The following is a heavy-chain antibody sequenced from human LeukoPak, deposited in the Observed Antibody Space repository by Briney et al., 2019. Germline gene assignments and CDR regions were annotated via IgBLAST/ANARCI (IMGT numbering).Heavy chain of an antibody. CDR1: GGSISSRSYS. Sequence: SETLSLTCTVSGGSISSRSYSWGWIRQPPGKGLEWIGSMYYTGNTDYNPSLKSRLTMSVDTSKNQFSLKLRSVTAADTAVYFCAKGYTNGVNQEVWLDPWGQGTLVTVSS. J-gene: IGHJ5*02. D-gene: IGHD2-8*01. CDR2: MYYTGNT. CDR3: AKGYTNGVNQEVWLDP. V-gene: IGHV4-39*07.